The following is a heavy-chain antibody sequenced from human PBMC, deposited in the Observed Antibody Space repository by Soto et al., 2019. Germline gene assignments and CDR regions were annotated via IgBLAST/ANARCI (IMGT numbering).Heavy chain of an antibody. D-gene: IGHD1-1*01. CDR1: GGTFSSYA. CDR2: IIPLFAKA. V-gene: IGHV1-69*06. J-gene: IGHJ4*02. CDR3: ARDVGDGYNSRFDY. Sequence: QVQLVQSGAEVKKPGSSVKVSCKASGGTFSSYAISWVRQAPGQWLAWMGGIIPLFAKANYAPKFQGRVTITADKSTSTAYMAVSSLRSEDTAVYYCARDVGDGYNSRFDYWGQGTLVTVSS.